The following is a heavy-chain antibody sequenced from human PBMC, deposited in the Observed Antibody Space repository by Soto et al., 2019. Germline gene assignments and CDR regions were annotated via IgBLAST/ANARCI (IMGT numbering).Heavy chain of an antibody. CDR3: ARVGFCSGGSCRNYYFDY. J-gene: IGHJ4*02. CDR1: GGSVSSGSYY. Sequence: QVQLQESGPGLVKPSETLSLTCTVSGGSVSSGSYYWSWIRQPPGKGLEWIGYSYYSGSTNYNPSLTSRVTISVDTSKNQFSLKLSSVTAADTAVYYCARVGFCSGGSCRNYYFDYWGQGTLVTVSS. V-gene: IGHV4-61*01. CDR2: SYYSGST. D-gene: IGHD2-15*01.